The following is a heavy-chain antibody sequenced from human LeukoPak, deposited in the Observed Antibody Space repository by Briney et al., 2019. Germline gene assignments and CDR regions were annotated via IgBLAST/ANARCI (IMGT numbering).Heavy chain of an antibody. J-gene: IGHJ4*02. CDR2: IIPIFGTA. CDR3: ARDKEDDMMPDY. Sequence: SVKVSCKASGGTFSSYAISWVRQAPGQGLEWMGGIIPIFGTANYAQKFQGRVTITADESTSTAYMELGSLRSEDTAVYYCARDKEDDMMPDYWGQGTLVTVSS. CDR1: GGTFSSYA. V-gene: IGHV1-69*01. D-gene: IGHD3-16*01.